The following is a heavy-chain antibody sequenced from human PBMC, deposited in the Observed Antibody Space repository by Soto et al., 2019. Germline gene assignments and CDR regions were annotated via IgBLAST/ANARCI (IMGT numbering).Heavy chain of an antibody. CDR1: GFTVSSNY. Sequence: EVQLVESGGGLVQPGGSLRLSCAASGFTVSSNYMSWVRQAPGKGLEWVSVIYSGGSTYYADSVKGRFTISRDNSKNTLYLQMNSLRAEDTAVYYCARDQILLWFGEPYYFDYWGQGTLVTVSS. V-gene: IGHV3-66*01. CDR3: ARDQILLWFGEPYYFDY. D-gene: IGHD3-10*01. J-gene: IGHJ4*02. CDR2: IYSGGST.